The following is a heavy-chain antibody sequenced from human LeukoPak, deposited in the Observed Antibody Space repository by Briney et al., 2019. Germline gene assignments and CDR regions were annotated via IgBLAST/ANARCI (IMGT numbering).Heavy chain of an antibody. J-gene: IGHJ4*02. D-gene: IGHD4-17*01. Sequence: SETLSLTCAVYGGSFSGYYWSWIRQPPGKGLEWIGEINQSGSTNYHPSLKSRVTISVDTSKNQFSLKLSSVTAADTAVYYCARDHDYAFDNWGQGTLVTVSS. CDR2: INQSGST. CDR1: GGSFSGYY. CDR3: ARDHDYAFDN. V-gene: IGHV4-34*01.